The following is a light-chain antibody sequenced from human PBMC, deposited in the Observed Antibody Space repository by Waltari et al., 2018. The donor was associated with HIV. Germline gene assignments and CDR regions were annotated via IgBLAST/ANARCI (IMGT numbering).Light chain of an antibody. J-gene: IGLJ2*01. CDR3: AAWDDGLVGRV. CDR2: SNN. V-gene: IGLV1-44*01. Sequence: QSVFTQPPSASGTPGQRVTISCSGSSSNFGSNTVNWYQQFPGSAPKLLIYSNNQRPSGVPDRFSGSKSGTSASLAISGLQSEDEADYYCAAWDDGLVGRVFGGGTKLTVL. CDR1: SSNFGSNT.